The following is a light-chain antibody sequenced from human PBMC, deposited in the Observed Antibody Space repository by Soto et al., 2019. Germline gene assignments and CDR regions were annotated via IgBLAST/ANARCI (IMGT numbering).Light chain of an antibody. J-gene: IGKJ1*01. Sequence: SQLTQSPSSLSAAVGDRVTITCRASQSISSWLAWYQQKPGKAPKLLIYKASSLESGVPSRFSGSGSGTEFTLTIRSLQPDDFATYYCQQYNSYWTFGQGTKVDIK. V-gene: IGKV1-5*03. CDR3: QQYNSYWT. CDR1: QSISSW. CDR2: KAS.